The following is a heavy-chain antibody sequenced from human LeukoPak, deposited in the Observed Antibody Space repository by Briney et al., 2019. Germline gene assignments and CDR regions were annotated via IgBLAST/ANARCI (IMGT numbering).Heavy chain of an antibody. J-gene: IGHJ4*02. Sequence: SETLSLTCTVSGGSISSSSYYWGWIRQPPGKGLEWIGSIYYSGSTYYNPSLKSRVTISVDTSKNQFSLKLSSVTAADTAVYYCASDGIAARPTDYWGQGTLVTVSS. CDR3: ASDGIAARPTDY. CDR2: IYYSGST. V-gene: IGHV4-39*01. CDR1: GGSISSSSYY. D-gene: IGHD6-6*01.